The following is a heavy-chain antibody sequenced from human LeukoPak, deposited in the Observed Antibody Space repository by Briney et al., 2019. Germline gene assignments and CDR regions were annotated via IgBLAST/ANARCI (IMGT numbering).Heavy chain of an antibody. Sequence: PSETLSLTCAVYGGSFSGYYWSWIRQHPGKGLEWIGYIYYSGSTYYNPSLKSRVTISVDTSKNQFSLKLSSVTAADTAVYYCARVEPAAQYFQHWGQGTLVTVSS. CDR1: GGSFSGYY. J-gene: IGHJ1*01. D-gene: IGHD2-2*01. V-gene: IGHV4-31*11. CDR3: ARVEPAAQYFQH. CDR2: IYYSGST.